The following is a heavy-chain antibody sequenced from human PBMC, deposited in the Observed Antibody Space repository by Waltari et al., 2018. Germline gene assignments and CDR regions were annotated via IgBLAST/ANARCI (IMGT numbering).Heavy chain of an antibody. D-gene: IGHD2-2*01. V-gene: IGHV1-8*01. CDR1: GYTFTSYD. CDR3: ARAPSTNQLLLYSYYYYYMDV. J-gene: IGHJ6*03. Sequence: QVQLVQSGAEVKKPGASVKVSCKASGYTFTSYDINWVRQATGQGLEWMGWMNPRSGNTGYAQKFQGRVTMTRNTSISTAYMGLSSLRSEDTAVYYCARAPSTNQLLLYSYYYYYMDVWGKGTTVTVSS. CDR2: MNPRSGNT.